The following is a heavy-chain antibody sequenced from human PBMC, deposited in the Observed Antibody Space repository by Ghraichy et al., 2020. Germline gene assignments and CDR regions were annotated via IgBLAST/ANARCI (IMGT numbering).Heavy chain of an antibody. CDR1: GFTFSSYS. J-gene: IGHJ4*02. Sequence: LSLTCAASGFTFSSYSMNWVRQAPGKGLEWVSSISSSSSYIYYADSVKGRFTISRDNAKNSLYLQMNSLRAEDTAVYYCASAIVGATAFDYWGQGTLVTVSS. V-gene: IGHV3-21*01. D-gene: IGHD1-26*01. CDR3: ASAIVGATAFDY. CDR2: ISSSSSYI.